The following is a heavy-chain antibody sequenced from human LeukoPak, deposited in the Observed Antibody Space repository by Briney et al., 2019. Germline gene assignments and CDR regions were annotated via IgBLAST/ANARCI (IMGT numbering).Heavy chain of an antibody. CDR3: ASVTRSMSRFFDL. CDR1: GFTVSSNY. V-gene: IGHV4-38-2*01. J-gene: IGHJ2*01. CDR2: YYHTGSS. Sequence: GSLRLSCAASGFTVSSNYMSWVRQAPGKGLEWIGSYYHTGSSYYNPSLQSRVAISIDTSKNQFSLELASVTAADTAVYYCASVTRSMSRFFDLWGRGTLVIVSS. D-gene: IGHD4-17*01.